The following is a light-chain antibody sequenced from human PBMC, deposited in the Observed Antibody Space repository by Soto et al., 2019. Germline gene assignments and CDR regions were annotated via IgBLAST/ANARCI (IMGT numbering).Light chain of an antibody. CDR3: QQYGDSPPYT. J-gene: IGKJ2*01. CDR1: QSVGSSY. Sequence: EIVLTQSPGTLSLSPGERTTLSCRASQSVGSSYLAWYQQKPGQAPRLLIYGASNRATGIPDRFSGGGSGTDFTLTISRLEPEDIAVYYCQQYGDSPPYTFGQGTKLEIK. CDR2: GAS. V-gene: IGKV3-20*01.